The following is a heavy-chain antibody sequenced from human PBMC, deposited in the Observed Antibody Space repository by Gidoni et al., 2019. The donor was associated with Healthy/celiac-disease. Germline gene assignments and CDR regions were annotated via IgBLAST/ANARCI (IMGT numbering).Heavy chain of an antibody. CDR1: GGSISSYY. CDR3: ARVSWLQFSYYFDY. V-gene: IGHV4-59*01. Sequence: QVQLQESGPGLVKPSETLSLTCTVSGGSISSYYWSWIRQPPGKGLEWIGYIYYSGSTNYNPSLKSRVTISVDTSKNQLSRKLSSVTAADTAVYYCARVSWLQFSYYFDYWGQGTLVTVSS. CDR2: IYYSGST. D-gene: IGHD5-12*01. J-gene: IGHJ4*02.